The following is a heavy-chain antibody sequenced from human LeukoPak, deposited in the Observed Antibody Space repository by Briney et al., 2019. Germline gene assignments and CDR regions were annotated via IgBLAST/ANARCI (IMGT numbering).Heavy chain of an antibody. CDR2: INHSGST. CDR3: ARHTYYYDSSGYYLIDY. D-gene: IGHD3-22*01. CDR1: GGSFSGYY. J-gene: IGHJ4*02. V-gene: IGHV4-34*01. Sequence: SETLSLTCAVYGGSFSGYYWSWIRQPPGKGLEWIGEINHSGSTNYNPSLKSRVTISVDTSKNQFSLKLSSVTAADTAVYYCARHTYYYDSSGYYLIDYWGQGTLVTVSS.